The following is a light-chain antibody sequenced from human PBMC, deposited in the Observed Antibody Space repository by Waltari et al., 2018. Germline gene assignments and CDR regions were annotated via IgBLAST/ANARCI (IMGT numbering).Light chain of an antibody. CDR2: GAS. Sequence: EIVLTQSPGTLSVSPGERVTVSCRASQTITGSWLTWYHQKPGQAPRLLIYGASNRAPGIPDRFSGSGSGTDFTLTISRLEPEDSAVYYCQQYDGSVLTFGGGTKVEIK. CDR3: QQYDGSVLT. J-gene: IGKJ4*01. V-gene: IGKV3-20*01. CDR1: QTITGSW.